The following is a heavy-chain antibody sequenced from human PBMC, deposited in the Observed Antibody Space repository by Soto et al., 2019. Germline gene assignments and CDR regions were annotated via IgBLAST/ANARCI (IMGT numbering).Heavy chain of an antibody. CDR1: GFNFYAYA. V-gene: IGHV3-23*01. CDR3: AKMGISTTSSFDN. Sequence: PGGSLRLSCAASGFNFYAYAMTWVRQAPGKGLEWVSAVTDTGGSTYYADSVKGRFTISRDNSKNTLYLQMNSLRAEDTAVYYCAKMGISTTSSFDNWGQGILVTVSS. D-gene: IGHD1-26*01. CDR2: VTDTGGST. J-gene: IGHJ4*02.